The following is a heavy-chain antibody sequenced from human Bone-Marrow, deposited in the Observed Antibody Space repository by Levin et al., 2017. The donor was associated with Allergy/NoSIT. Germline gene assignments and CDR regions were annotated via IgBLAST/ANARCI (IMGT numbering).Heavy chain of an antibody. CDR2: IYWDDDK. Sequence: PTLVKPTQTLTLTCTCSGASLSSSGVGVGWTRQPPGKALEWLALIYWDDDKRYSPSLKSRLTINKDTSKNQVVLTMINVDPVDTATYYCAHGAGINIGGYYHFAMDVWGPGTTVTVSS. V-gene: IGHV2-5*02. D-gene: IGHD4/OR15-4a*01. J-gene: IGHJ6*02. CDR3: AHGAGINIGGYYHFAMDV. CDR1: GASLSSSGVG.